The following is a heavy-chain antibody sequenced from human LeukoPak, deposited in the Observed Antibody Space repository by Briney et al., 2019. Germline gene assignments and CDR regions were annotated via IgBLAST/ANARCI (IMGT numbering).Heavy chain of an antibody. D-gene: IGHD2-2*01. V-gene: IGHV3-21*04. J-gene: IGHJ3*02. CDR1: GFTFSRVS. Sequence: GGXXXLXCAASGFTFSRVSGNWVRQAPGKGGEXVSSIISGSGYIDYADSGKGRFTISRDNSKNTLYLPMTSLRAEDTAVYYCARGGGVVPAPDAFDIWGQGTMVTVSS. CDR3: ARGGGVVPAPDAFDI. CDR2: IISGSGYI.